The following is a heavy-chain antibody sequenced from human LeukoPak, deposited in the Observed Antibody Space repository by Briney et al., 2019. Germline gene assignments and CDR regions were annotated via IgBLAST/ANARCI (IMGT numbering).Heavy chain of an antibody. CDR2: IAGDESQK. Sequence: PGGSLRLSCAASGFTFSSYGMHWVRQAPGKGLEWVANIAGDESQKRYMDSVKGRFTISGDNAKNSLYLQLNSLRAEDTAIYYCVRDLSPVSDRNVWYDALDIWGQGTMVTVSS. J-gene: IGHJ3*02. D-gene: IGHD1-1*01. CDR1: GFTFSSYG. CDR3: VRDLSPVSDRNVWYDALDI. V-gene: IGHV3-7*01.